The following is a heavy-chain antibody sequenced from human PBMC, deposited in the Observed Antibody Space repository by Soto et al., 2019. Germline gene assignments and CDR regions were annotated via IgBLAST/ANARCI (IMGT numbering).Heavy chain of an antibody. V-gene: IGHV3-48*03. J-gene: IGHJ4*02. Sequence: GGSLRLSCVGSGFTFSSYEMNWVRQAPGKGLEWVSFIITTGASTQYADSVRGRFTISRNDVENSVFLQLDSLRVEDTAVYYCARGYSSTIFDYWGQGVLVTVSS. D-gene: IGHD6-19*01. CDR3: ARGYSSTIFDY. CDR1: GFTFSSYE. CDR2: IITTGAST.